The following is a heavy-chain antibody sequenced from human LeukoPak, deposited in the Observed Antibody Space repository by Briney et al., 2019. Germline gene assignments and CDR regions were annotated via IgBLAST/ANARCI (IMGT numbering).Heavy chain of an antibody. CDR2: FDPEDDET. V-gene: IGHV1-24*01. D-gene: IGHD3-22*01. CDR1: GYTLTELS. CDR3: ATASPNYYDSSGYYFYFGY. J-gene: IGHJ4*02. Sequence: ASVKVSCKVSGYTLTELSMHWVRQAPGKGLEWMGGFDPEDDETIYAQKFQGRVTMTEDTSTDTAYMELSSLRSEDTAVYYCATASPNYYDSSGYYFYFGYWGQGTLVTVSS.